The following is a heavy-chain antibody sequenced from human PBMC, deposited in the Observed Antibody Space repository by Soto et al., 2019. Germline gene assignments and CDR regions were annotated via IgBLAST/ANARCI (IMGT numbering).Heavy chain of an antibody. CDR1: GYNFASYW. V-gene: IGHV5-10-1*01. CDR2: FDPSDSYT. D-gene: IGHD3-22*01. J-gene: IGHJ4*02. CDR3: ARHPTTSDNSGYSYSDY. Sequence: PAESVKISCNGSGYNFASYWINWVRLMPGKGLEWIGRFDPSDSYTINSPSFQGHVTVSVDKSISTAYLQWSSLKASDTAMYYCARHPTTSDNSGYSYSDYWGQGTLVTVSS.